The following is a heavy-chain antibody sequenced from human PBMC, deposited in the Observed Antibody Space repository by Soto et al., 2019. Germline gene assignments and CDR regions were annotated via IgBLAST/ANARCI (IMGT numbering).Heavy chain of an antibody. V-gene: IGHV1-69*13. Sequence: SVKVSCKASGGTFSSYAISWVRQAPGQGLEWMGGIIPIFGTANYAQKFQGRVTITADESTSTAYMELSSLRSEDTAVYYCARDGSPACFGRPHPRDYHYVMDFRGQGSTVIVSS. CDR1: GGTFSSYA. D-gene: IGHD2-15*01. CDR3: ARDGSPACFGRPHPRDYHYVMDF. CDR2: IIPIFGTA. J-gene: IGHJ6*02.